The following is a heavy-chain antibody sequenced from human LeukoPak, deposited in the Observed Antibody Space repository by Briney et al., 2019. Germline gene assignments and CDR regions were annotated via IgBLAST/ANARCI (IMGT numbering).Heavy chain of an antibody. CDR2: INWNGGSI. Sequence: GGSLRLSCAVSGFTFDDCGMRWVRQAPGKGLEWFSGINWNGGSIGYADSVRGRFTISRDNAKNSLYLQMNSLRAEDTALYYCARARQWLADYHTDVWGKGTTVTVSS. V-gene: IGHV3-20*04. CDR1: GFTFDDCG. D-gene: IGHD6-19*01. CDR3: ARARQWLADYHTDV. J-gene: IGHJ6*03.